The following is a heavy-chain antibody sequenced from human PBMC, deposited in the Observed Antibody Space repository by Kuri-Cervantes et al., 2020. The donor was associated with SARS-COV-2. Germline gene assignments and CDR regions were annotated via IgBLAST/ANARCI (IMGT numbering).Heavy chain of an antibody. CDR2: IKQDRSEK. CDR3: AGYRIQLWEDYYYYYGMDV. Sequence: GESLKISCAASGFTFSSYSMSWVRQAPGKGLEWVANIKQDRSEKYYVDSVKGRFTISRDNAKNSLYLQMNSLRAEDTAVYYCAGYRIQLWEDYYYYYGMDVWAKGPRSPSP. J-gene: IGHJ6*02. CDR1: GFTFSSYS. D-gene: IGHD5-18*01. V-gene: IGHV3-7*05.